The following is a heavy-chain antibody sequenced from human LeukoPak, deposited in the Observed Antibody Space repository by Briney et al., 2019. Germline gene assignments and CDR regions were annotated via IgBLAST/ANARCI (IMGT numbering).Heavy chain of an antibody. J-gene: IGHJ4*02. V-gene: IGHV3-30*03. Sequence: GGSLRLSCAASGFTFSSYGMHWVRQAPGKGLEWVAVISYDGSNKYYADSVKGRFTISRDNSKNTLYLQMNSLRAEDTAVYYCARVSGSSLTHYFDHWGQGTLVTVSS. CDR1: GFTFSSYG. CDR2: ISYDGSNK. CDR3: ARVSGSSLTHYFDH. D-gene: IGHD1-26*01.